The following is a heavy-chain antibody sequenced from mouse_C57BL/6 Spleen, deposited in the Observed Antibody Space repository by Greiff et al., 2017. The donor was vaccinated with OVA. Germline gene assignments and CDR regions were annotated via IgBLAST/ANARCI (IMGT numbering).Heavy chain of an antibody. J-gene: IGHJ3*01. CDR2: IRNKANGYTT. V-gene: IGHV7-3*01. Sequence: EVKLVESGGGLVQPGGSLSLSCAASGFTFTDYYMSWVRQPPGKALEWLGFIRNKANGYTTEYSASVKGRFTISRDNSQSILYLQMNALRAEDSATYYCARSNYGYDRFAYWGQGTLVTVSA. D-gene: IGHD2-2*01. CDR3: ARSNYGYDRFAY. CDR1: GFTFTDYY.